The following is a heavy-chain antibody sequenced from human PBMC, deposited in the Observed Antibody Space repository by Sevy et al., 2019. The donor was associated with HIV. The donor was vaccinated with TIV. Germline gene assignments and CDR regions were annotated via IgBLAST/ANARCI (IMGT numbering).Heavy chain of an antibody. J-gene: IGHJ6*02. V-gene: IGHV3-30*04. CDR1: GFTFSSYA. D-gene: IGHD3-22*01. CDR2: ISYDGSNK. Sequence: GGSLRLSCAASGFTFSSYAMHWVRQAPGKGLEWVAVISYDGSNKYYADSVKSRFTISRDNSKNTLYLQMNSLRAEDTAVYYCARSITVPYDSSGYYYYYYYGMDVWGQGTTVTVSS. CDR3: ARSITVPYDSSGYYYYYYYGMDV.